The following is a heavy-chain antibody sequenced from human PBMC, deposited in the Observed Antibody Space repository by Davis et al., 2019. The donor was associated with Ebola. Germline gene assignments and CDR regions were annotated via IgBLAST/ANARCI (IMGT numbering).Heavy chain of an antibody. Sequence: SETLSLTCAVSGDSISSSNWWSWVRPPPGRGLEWIGEINHSGSTNYSPSLKSRVTISVDTSKNQFSLKISSVTAADTAVYYCARVVQRVVRLDSWGQGTLVTVSS. V-gene: IGHV4-4*02. J-gene: IGHJ5*01. CDR2: INHSGST. CDR1: GDSISSSNW. CDR3: ARVVQRVVRLDS. D-gene: IGHD6-25*01.